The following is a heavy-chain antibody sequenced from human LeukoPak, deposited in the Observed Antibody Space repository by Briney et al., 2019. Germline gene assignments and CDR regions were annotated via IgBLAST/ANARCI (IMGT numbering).Heavy chain of an antibody. Sequence: SETLSLTCAVSGDSISSGDYYWSWIRQPAGKGLEWIGRISSSGSTNYNPSLKSRVTISVDTSKNQFSLKLSSVTAADTAVYFCARGPYSYDSSGAFDIWGQGTMVTVSS. CDR2: ISSSGST. D-gene: IGHD3-22*01. J-gene: IGHJ3*02. V-gene: IGHV4-61*02. CDR3: ARGPYSYDSSGAFDI. CDR1: GDSISSGDYY.